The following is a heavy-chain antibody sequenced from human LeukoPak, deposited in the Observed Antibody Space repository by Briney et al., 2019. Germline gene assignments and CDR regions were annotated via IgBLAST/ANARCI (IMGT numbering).Heavy chain of an antibody. D-gene: IGHD6-13*01. CDR1: GFTFSSYA. CDR3: AKGGLYSSSWGGKFDH. V-gene: IGHV3-23*01. CDR2: ISGSGDRT. Sequence: PGGSLRLSCAASGFTFSSYAMNWVRQAPGKGLEWVSSISGSGDRTYYADSVNGRFTISRDNSKNTLYLQMNSLRAEDTAIYYCAKGGLYSSSWGGKFDHWGQGTLVTVSS. J-gene: IGHJ4*02.